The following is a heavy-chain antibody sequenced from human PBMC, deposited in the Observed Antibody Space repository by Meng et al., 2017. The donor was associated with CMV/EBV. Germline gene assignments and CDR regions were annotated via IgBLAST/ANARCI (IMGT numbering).Heavy chain of an antibody. CDR3: AREGLRGKLLPPGI. V-gene: IGHV1-18*01. Sequence: ASVKVSCKASGYTFTSYGISGVRQAPGQGLEWMGWISTYNGNTNSAQKLQGRVTMTTDTSTSTAYMELRSLRSDDTAVYYCAREGLRGKLLPPGIWGQGTMVTVSS. CDR2: ISTYNGNT. J-gene: IGHJ3*02. D-gene: IGHD4-17*01. CDR1: GYTFTSYG.